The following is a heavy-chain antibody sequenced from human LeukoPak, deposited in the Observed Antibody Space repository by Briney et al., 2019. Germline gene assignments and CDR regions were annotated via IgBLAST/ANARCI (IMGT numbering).Heavy chain of an antibody. J-gene: IGHJ4*02. V-gene: IGHV3-23*01. CDR3: AREVSEGFDF. CDR1: GFTFSSYA. D-gene: IGHD3-22*01. CDR2: ISGSGGST. Sequence: GGSLRLSCAASGFTFSSYAMSWVRQAPGKGLEWVSAISGSGGSTYYAGSVKGRFAISRDNAKNSLYLQMNSLRAEDTALYYCAREVSEGFDFWGQGTLVTVSS.